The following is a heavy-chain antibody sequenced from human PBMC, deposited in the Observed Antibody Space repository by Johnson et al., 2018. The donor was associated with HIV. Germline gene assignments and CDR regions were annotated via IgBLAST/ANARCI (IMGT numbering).Heavy chain of an antibody. J-gene: IGHJ3*02. CDR2: ISYDGSNK. CDR1: VFTFSSYA. CDR3: AILPDYYDSSGYYHDDAFDI. V-gene: IGHV3-30*04. Sequence: QVQLVESGGGVVQPGRSLRLSCAASVFTFSSYAMHWVRQAPGKGLEWVAVISYDGSNKYYADSVKGRFTISRDNAKNSLYLQMNSLRAEDTAVYYCAILPDYYDSSGYYHDDAFDIWGQGTMVTVSS. D-gene: IGHD3-22*01.